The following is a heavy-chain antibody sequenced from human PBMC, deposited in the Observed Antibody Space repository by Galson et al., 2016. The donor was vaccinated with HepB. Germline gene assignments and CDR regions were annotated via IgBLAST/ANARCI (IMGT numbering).Heavy chain of an antibody. Sequence: SLRLSCAASGFTFSTYSMNWVRQAPGKGLEWVSSISGVGTYIVYAESLQGQFTVSRDNAANSLYLQMNSLRAEGTAVYYCARAPHSATHHGADYFDFWGQGNLVTVSS. D-gene: IGHD3-10*01. V-gene: IGHV3-21*01. CDR1: GFTFSTYS. CDR2: ISGVGTYI. CDR3: ARAPHSATHHGADYFDF. J-gene: IGHJ4*02.